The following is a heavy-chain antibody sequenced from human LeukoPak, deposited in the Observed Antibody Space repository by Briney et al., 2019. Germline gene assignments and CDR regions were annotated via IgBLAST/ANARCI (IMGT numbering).Heavy chain of an antibody. CDR3: GRKTAVAPYYFDY. J-gene: IGHJ4*02. D-gene: IGHD6-19*01. V-gene: IGHV4-4*02. Sequence: SGTLSLTCAVSGGSISSSNWWSWVRQPPGKGLEWIGEMYHSGSTNYNPSLKSRVTISVDKSKNQFSLKLSSVTAADTAVYYCGRKTAVAPYYFDYWGQGTLVTVSS. CDR1: GGSISSSNW. CDR2: MYHSGST.